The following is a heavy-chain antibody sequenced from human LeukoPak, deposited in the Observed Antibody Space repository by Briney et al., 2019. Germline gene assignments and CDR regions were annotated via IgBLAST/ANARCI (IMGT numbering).Heavy chain of an antibody. J-gene: IGHJ4*02. D-gene: IGHD6-13*01. V-gene: IGHV1-2*02. CDR2: INPNSGGT. CDR1: GYTFTGYY. Sequence: GASVKVSCKASGYTFTGYYMHWARQAPGQGLEWMGWINPNSGGTNYAQKFQGRVTMTRDTSISTAYMELSRLRSDDTAVYYCARASLHGYSSSWYDLDYWGQGTLVTVSS. CDR3: ARASLHGYSSSWYDLDY.